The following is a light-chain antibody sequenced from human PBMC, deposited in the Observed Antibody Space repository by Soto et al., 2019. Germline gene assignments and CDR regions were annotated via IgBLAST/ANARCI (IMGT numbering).Light chain of an antibody. CDR2: QVF. CDR3: MQGSQWTYT. J-gene: IGKJ2*01. V-gene: IGKV2-30*01. Sequence: DVVLTQSPLSLPVTLGQPASISCRSRQSLVFSDGYTYLNWFQQRPGQCPRRLIYQVFNRDSGVPDRFSGSASGTDFTLKISRVEAEDVGVYYCMQGSQWTYTFGQGTKLEIK. CDR1: QSLVFSDGYTY.